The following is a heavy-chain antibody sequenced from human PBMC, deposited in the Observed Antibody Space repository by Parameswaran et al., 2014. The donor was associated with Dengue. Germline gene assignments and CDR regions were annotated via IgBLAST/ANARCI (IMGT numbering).Heavy chain of an antibody. D-gene: IGHD1/OR15-1a*01. Sequence: WIRQPPGKGLEWVANIKQDGTDKYYVDSVRGRFSISRDNAKKSLYLQMNSLRAEDTAVYYCARGWALNNRWSHFDYWGQEPWSPSPQ. CDR3: ARGWALNNRWSHFDY. CDR2: IKQDGTDK. V-gene: IGHV3-7*01. J-gene: IGHJ4*01.